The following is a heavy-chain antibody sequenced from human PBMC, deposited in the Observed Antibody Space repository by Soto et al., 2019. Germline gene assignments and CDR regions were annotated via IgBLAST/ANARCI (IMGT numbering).Heavy chain of an antibody. J-gene: IGHJ4*02. CDR2: IYNSGGS. D-gene: IGHD4-17*01. CDR1: GASVRSGDYY. Sequence: TLSLTCSVSGASVRSGDYYWSSIRQAPGKGLEWIGYIYNSGGSYYNPSLKGRLTISIDTSKNQFSLKLNSVTAADTAIYYCVGTGTTDDYWGRGTLVTVSS. CDR3: VGTGTTDDY. V-gene: IGHV4-30-4*01.